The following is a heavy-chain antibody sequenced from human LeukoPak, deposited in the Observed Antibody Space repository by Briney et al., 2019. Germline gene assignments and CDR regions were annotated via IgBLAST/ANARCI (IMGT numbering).Heavy chain of an antibody. V-gene: IGHV3-74*01. CDR1: GFTFSNYW. CDR3: ARLSTVIT. CDR2: FNTDGSST. J-gene: IGHJ5*02. D-gene: IGHD4-23*01. Sequence: GGSLRLSCAASGFTFSNYWLHWVRQAPGKGLVWVSRFNTDGSSTSYEDSVKGRFTISTDNAKNTVYLQMNSLRAEDTAVYYCARLSTVITWGQGTLVTVSS.